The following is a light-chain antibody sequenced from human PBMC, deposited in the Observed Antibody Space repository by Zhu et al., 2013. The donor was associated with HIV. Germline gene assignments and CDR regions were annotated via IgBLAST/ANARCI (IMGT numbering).Light chain of an antibody. Sequence: QSALTQPASVSGSPGQSVTISCTGTSSDVGGYNYVSWYQQHPGKAPKLMIYEVSNRPSGVSNRFSVSKSGNTASLTISALQAEDEGDYFCSSYAGGYTLRFGGGTKVTVL. CDR3: SSYAGGYTLR. CDR2: EVS. J-gene: IGLJ3*02. V-gene: IGLV2-14*01. CDR1: SSDVGGYNY.